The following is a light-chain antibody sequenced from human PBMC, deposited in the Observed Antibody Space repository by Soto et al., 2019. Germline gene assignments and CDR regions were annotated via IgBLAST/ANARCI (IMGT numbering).Light chain of an antibody. CDR1: QSVSSSY. Sequence: EIVLTQSPGTLSLSPGERATLSCRASQSVSSSYLAWDQQKPGQAPRLLIYGASSRATGIPDRVSGSVYGTDFTLTISRLEPEDFSVYYCQQYGSSLPCTFGQGTKVEIK. CDR2: GAS. J-gene: IGKJ1*01. V-gene: IGKV3-20*01. CDR3: QQYGSSLPCT.